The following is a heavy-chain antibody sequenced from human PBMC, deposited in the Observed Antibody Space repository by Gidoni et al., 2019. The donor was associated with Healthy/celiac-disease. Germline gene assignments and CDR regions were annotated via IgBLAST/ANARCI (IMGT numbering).Heavy chain of an antibody. Sequence: QLQLQESGPGLVKPSETLSLTCTVSGGSISSSSYYWGWIPQPPGKGLEWVGSIYYSGSTYYNPSLKSRVTISVDTSKNQFSLKLSSVTAADTAVYYCARRGSPYCSSTSCSTGFDYWGQGTLVTVSS. D-gene: IGHD2-2*01. V-gene: IGHV4-39*01. CDR2: IYYSGST. J-gene: IGHJ4*02. CDR3: ARRGSPYCSSTSCSTGFDY. CDR1: GGSISSSSYY.